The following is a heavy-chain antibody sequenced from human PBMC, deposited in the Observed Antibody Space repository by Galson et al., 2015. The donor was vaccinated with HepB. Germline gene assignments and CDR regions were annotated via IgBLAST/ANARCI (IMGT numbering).Heavy chain of an antibody. V-gene: IGHV3-7*01. Sequence: SLRLSCAASGFTFSSYGMHWVRQAPGKGLEWVANIKQVGSEKYYVDSVKGRFTISRDNAKNSLYLQMNSLRAEDTAVYYCARTFYYDSSGYYYGNYFDYWGQGTLVTVSS. CDR2: IKQVGSEK. J-gene: IGHJ4*02. CDR1: GFTFSSYG. CDR3: ARTFYYDSSGYYYGNYFDY. D-gene: IGHD3-22*01.